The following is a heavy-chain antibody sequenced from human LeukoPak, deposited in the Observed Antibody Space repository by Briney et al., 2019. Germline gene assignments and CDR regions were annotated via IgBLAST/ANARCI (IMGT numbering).Heavy chain of an antibody. CDR2: INANTGVA. Sequence: ASVKVSCKASGFTFTAYYIHWVRQAPGQGLEWMGCINANTGVATYAQKFQGRVTTTRDTSISAAYMELSSLRSDDTAMYYCAKEGAGDSKANDYWGQGTLVSVSS. CDR3: AKEGAGDSKANDY. V-gene: IGHV1-2*02. CDR1: GFTFTAYY. J-gene: IGHJ4*02. D-gene: IGHD3-10*01.